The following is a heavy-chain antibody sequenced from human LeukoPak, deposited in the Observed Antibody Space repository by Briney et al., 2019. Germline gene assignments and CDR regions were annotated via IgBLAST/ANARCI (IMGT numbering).Heavy chain of an antibody. D-gene: IGHD6-13*01. V-gene: IGHV1-18*01. Sequence: ASVKVSCKASGYTFTSYGISWVRLAPGQGLEWMGRISGYSGNTNYAQKLQGRVTMTTDTSTSTAYMELRSLRFDDTAVYYCARDGAAADNGNWFDPWGQGTLVTVSS. CDR2: ISGYSGNT. J-gene: IGHJ5*02. CDR3: ARDGAAADNGNWFDP. CDR1: GYTFTSYG.